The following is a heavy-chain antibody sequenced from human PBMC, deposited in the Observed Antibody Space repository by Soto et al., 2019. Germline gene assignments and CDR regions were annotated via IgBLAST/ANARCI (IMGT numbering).Heavy chain of an antibody. CDR1: GYTFTCYA. CDR2: INAGNGNT. V-gene: IGHV1-3*01. J-gene: IGHJ5*02. D-gene: IGHD6-19*01. Sequence: ASVKASCKASGYTFTCYAMHWVRQAPGQRLEWMGWINAGNGNTKYSQKFQGRVTITRDTSASTAYMELSSLRSEDTAVYYCARDVSVAGGWFDPWGQGTLVTVSS. CDR3: ARDVSVAGGWFDP.